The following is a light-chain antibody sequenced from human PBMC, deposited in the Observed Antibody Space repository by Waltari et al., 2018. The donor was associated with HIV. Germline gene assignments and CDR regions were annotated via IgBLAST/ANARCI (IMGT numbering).Light chain of an antibody. Sequence: EIVLTQSPGTLSLSPGERATLSCRASQSVSSSYLAWYQQKPGQALRLLIYGASSRATGIPDRFSGSGSGTDFTLTISRLEPEDFAVYYCQQYGARAYTFGQGTKLEIK. CDR3: QQYGARAYT. CDR2: GAS. V-gene: IGKV3-20*01. CDR1: QSVSSSY. J-gene: IGKJ2*01.